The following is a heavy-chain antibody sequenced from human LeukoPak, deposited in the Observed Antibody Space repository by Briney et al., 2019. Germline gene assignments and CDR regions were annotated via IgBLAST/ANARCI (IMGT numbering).Heavy chain of an antibody. J-gene: IGHJ6*02. CDR1: GGSISSYY. V-gene: IGHV4-59*01. CDR2: IYYSGST. CDR3: ARGCSGGSCYYYYGMDV. D-gene: IGHD2-15*01. Sequence: KTSETLSLTYTVSGGSISSYYWSWIRQPPGKGLEWIGYIYYSGSTNYNPSLKSRVTISVDTSKNQFSLKLSSVTAADTAVYYCARGCSGGSCYYYYGMDVWGQGTTVTVSS.